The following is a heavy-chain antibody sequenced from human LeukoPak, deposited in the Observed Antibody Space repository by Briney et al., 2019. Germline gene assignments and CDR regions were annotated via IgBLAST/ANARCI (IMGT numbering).Heavy chain of an antibody. V-gene: IGHV3-30*18. CDR2: ISYDGSNK. J-gene: IGHJ4*02. CDR3: AKGNLYSYCYQGY. CDR1: GFTFSSYG. D-gene: IGHD5-18*01. Sequence: GGSLRLSCAASGFTFSSYGMHWVRQAPGKGLEWVAVISYDGSNKYYADSVKGRFTISRDNSKNTLYLQMNSLRAEDTAVYYCAKGNLYSYCYQGYCGQGALCTVSS.